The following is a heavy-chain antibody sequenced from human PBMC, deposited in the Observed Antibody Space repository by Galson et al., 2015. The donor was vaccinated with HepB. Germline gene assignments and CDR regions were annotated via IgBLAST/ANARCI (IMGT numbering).Heavy chain of an antibody. Sequence: SLRLSCAASGFTFSTYSMNWVRQVPGKGLEWVSYISSSSDTMYYADSVKGRFTISRDNAKNSLFLQMNSLRDDDAAAYYCARGGLLWTAPGTRLGYWGQGTLVTVSS. V-gene: IGHV3-48*02. CDR3: ARGGLLWTAPGTRLGY. CDR1: GFTFSTYS. CDR2: ISSSSDTM. J-gene: IGHJ4*02. D-gene: IGHD6-13*01.